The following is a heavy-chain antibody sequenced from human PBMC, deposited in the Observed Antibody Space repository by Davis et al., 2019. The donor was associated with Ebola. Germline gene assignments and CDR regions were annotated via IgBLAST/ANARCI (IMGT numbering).Heavy chain of an antibody. V-gene: IGHV4-59*01. CDR1: GGSISSYY. J-gene: IGHJ4*02. CDR3: AREGPSDAFDY. Sequence: PSETLSLTCTVSGGSISSYYWSWIRQPPGKGLEWIGYIYYSGSTNYNPSLKSRVTISIDTSKNQFSLKLSSVTAADTAVYYCAREGPSDAFDYWGQGTLVSVSS. CDR2: IYYSGST.